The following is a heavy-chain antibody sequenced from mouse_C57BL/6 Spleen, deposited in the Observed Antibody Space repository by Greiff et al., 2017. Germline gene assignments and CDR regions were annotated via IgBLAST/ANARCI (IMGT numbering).Heavy chain of an antibody. CDR2: ISDGGSYT. J-gene: IGHJ2*01. V-gene: IGHV5-4*01. Sequence: EVQLVESGGGLVKPGGSLKLSCEASGFTFSSYAMSWVRQTPEKRLEWVATISDGGSYTYYPDNVKGRFTISRDHAKNNLYLQMSHLKSEDTAMYYCAREGEPLGGSSYVDYWGQGTTLTVSS. D-gene: IGHD1-1*01. CDR1: GFTFSSYA. CDR3: AREGEPLGGSSYVDY.